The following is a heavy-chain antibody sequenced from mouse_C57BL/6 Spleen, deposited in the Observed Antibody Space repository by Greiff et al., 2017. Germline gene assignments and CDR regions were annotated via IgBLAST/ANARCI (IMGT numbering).Heavy chain of an antibody. CDR3: ARRSYSNYAMDY. Sequence: EVQVVESGGGLVKPGGSLKLSCAASGFTFSDYGMHWVRQAPEKGLEWVAYISSGSSTIYYADTVKGRFTISRDNAKNTLFLQRTSLRSEDTAMYYCARRSYSNYAMDYWGQGTSVTVSS. D-gene: IGHD2-5*01. J-gene: IGHJ4*01. V-gene: IGHV5-17*01. CDR1: GFTFSDYG. CDR2: ISSGSSTI.